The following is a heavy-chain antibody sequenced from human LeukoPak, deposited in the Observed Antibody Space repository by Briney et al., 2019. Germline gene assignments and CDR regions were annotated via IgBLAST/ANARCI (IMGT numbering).Heavy chain of an antibody. V-gene: IGHV4-28*05. CDR1: GDSITRSDW. CDR2: IYYSGRV. Sequence: SETLSLTCAVSGDSITRSDWWAWIRQPPGKGLEWLGNIYYSGRVYHNPSLQTRVTMSVDSSKNQFSLRLGSVTAVDTAVYFCAKTRSGTYDGDSFDSWAQGILVTVSS. CDR3: AKTRSGTYDGDSFDS. J-gene: IGHJ3*02. D-gene: IGHD1-26*01.